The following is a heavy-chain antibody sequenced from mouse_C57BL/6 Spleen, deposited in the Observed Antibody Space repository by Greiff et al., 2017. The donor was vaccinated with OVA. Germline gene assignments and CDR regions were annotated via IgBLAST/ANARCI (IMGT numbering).Heavy chain of an antibody. V-gene: IGHV5-17*01. J-gene: IGHJ4*01. D-gene: IGHD4-1*01. CDR3: AKLGGDYAMDY. CDR2: ISSGSSTI. Sequence: EVHLVESGGGLVKPGGSLKLSCAASGFTFSDYGMHWVRQAPEKGLEWVAYISSGSSTIYYADTVKGRFTISRDNAKNTLFLQMTSLRSEDTAMYYCAKLGGDYAMDYWGQGTSVTVSS. CDR1: GFTFSDYG.